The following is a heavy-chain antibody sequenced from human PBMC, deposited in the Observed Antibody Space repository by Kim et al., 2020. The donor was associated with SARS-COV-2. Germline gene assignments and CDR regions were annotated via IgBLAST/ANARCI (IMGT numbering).Heavy chain of an antibody. CDR3: ARVTSGIFDN. CDR2: TYYRSKWSN. V-gene: IGHV6-1*01. D-gene: IGHD6-13*01. Sequence: SPTLSLTCAISGDSVSSNSVTWNWVRQSPSRGLEWLGRTYYRSKWSNDYAVSVKSRITINPDTSKSQFSLQLTSVTPEDTAVYYCARVTSGIFDNWGQGTLVTVSS. CDR1: GDSVSSNSVT. J-gene: IGHJ4*02.